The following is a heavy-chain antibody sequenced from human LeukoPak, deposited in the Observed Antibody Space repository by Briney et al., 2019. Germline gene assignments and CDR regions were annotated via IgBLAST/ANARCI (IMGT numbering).Heavy chain of an antibody. CDR3: ARGKWDLESGEAFDI. D-gene: IGHD1-26*01. Sequence: KPSETLSLTCTVSGGSISSYYWSWIRQPPGKGLEWIGYIYYGGSTNYNPSLKSRVTISVDTSKNQFSLKLSSVTAADTAVYYCARGKWDLESGEAFDIWGQGTMVTVSS. J-gene: IGHJ3*02. CDR2: IYYGGST. V-gene: IGHV4-59*01. CDR1: GGSISSYY.